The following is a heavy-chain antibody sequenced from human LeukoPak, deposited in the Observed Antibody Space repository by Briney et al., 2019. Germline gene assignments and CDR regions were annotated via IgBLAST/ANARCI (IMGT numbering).Heavy chain of an antibody. J-gene: IGHJ6*03. V-gene: IGHV1-18*01. Sequence: ASVKVSCKASGYTFTSYGISWVRQAPGQGLEWVGWISAYNGNTNYAQKVQGRVTMTTDTSTSTAYMELSSLRSEDTAVYYCARGGTTYPYYYYMDVWGKGTTVTVSS. D-gene: IGHD2/OR15-2a*01. CDR2: ISAYNGNT. CDR1: GYTFTSYG. CDR3: ARGGTTYPYYYYMDV.